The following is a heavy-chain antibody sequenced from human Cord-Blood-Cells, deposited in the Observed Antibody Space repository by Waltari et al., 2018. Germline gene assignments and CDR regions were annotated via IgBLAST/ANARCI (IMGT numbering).Heavy chain of an antibody. V-gene: IGHV1-24*01. CDR1: GYTLTELS. CDR3: ATGGSYWAGNAFDI. D-gene: IGHD1-26*01. CDR2: FDREDGET. Sequence: QVQLVQSGAEVKKPGASVKVSCKVSGYTLTELSMHWVRQAPGKGLEWMGGFDREDGETIYAQKCQGRVTMTEDTSTDTAYMELSSLRSEDTAVYYCATGGSYWAGNAFDIWGQGTMVTVSS. J-gene: IGHJ3*02.